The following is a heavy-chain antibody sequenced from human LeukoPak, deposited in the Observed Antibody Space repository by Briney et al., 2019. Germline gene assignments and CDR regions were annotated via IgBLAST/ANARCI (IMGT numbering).Heavy chain of an antibody. CDR1: GGSISSSSYY. Sequence: SETLSLTCTVSGGSISSSSYYWGWIRQPPGKGLEWIGSMYYSGSTYYNQSLKSRVTISVDTSKNQFSLKLSSVTAADTAVYYCARHGNDILAPDGFDIWGQGTMVTVSP. J-gene: IGHJ3*02. CDR2: MYYSGST. D-gene: IGHD3-9*01. V-gene: IGHV4-39*01. CDR3: ARHGNDILAPDGFDI.